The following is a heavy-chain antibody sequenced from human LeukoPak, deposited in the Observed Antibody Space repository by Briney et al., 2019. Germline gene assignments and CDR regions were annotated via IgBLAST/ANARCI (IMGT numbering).Heavy chain of an antibody. Sequence: PGGSLRLSCAASGFTFSSYAMGWVRRAPGKGLEWVSAISGSGGSTYYADSVKGRFTISRDNSKNTLYLQMNSLRAEDTAVYYCAKDPSFIAVAPTLDYWGQGTLVTVSS. CDR2: ISGSGGST. CDR1: GFTFSSYA. CDR3: AKDPSFIAVAPTLDY. V-gene: IGHV3-23*01. D-gene: IGHD6-19*01. J-gene: IGHJ4*02.